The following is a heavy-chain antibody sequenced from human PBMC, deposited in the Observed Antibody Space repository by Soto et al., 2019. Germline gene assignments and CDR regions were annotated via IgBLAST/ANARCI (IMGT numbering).Heavy chain of an antibody. J-gene: IGHJ4*02. CDR2: INHSRST. V-gene: IGHV4-34*01. D-gene: IGHD3-3*01. CDR3: ARGHITIFGVVPDYFDY. Sequence: SETLSLTCAVYGGSFSGYSWSWIRQPPGKGLEWIGEINHSRSTNYNPSLKSRVTVSLDTSKNQFSLRLSSVTAADTAVFYCARGHITIFGVVPDYFDYWGQGTLVTVSS. CDR1: GGSFSGYS.